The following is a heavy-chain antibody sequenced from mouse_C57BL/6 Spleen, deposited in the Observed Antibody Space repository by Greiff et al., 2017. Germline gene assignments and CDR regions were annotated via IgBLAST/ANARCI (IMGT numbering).Heavy chain of an antibody. V-gene: IGHV5-12*01. J-gene: IGHJ1*03. D-gene: IGHD2-12*01. CDR3: ARQYYSLYWYFDV. Sequence: EVQVVESGGGLVQPGGSLKLSCAASGFTFSDYYMYWVRQTPEKRLEWVAYISNGGGSTYYPDTVKGRFTISRDNAKNTLYLQMSRLKSEDTAMYYCARQYYSLYWYFDVWGTGTTVTVSS. CDR2: ISNGGGST. CDR1: GFTFSDYY.